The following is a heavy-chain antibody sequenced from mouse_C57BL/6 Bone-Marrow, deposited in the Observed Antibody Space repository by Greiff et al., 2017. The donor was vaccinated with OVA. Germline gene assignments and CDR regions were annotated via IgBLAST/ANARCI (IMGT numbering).Heavy chain of an antibody. V-gene: IGHV1-50*01. Sequence: QVQLQQPGAELVKPGASVKLSCKASGYTFTSYWMQWVKQRPGQGLEWIGEIDPSDSYTNYNQKFKGKATLTVDTSSSTAYMQLSSLTSEDSAVYYCARVHYYGSSYLDYWGQGTTLTVSS. CDR3: ARVHYYGSSYLDY. D-gene: IGHD1-1*01. J-gene: IGHJ2*01. CDR1: GYTFTSYW. CDR2: IDPSDSYT.